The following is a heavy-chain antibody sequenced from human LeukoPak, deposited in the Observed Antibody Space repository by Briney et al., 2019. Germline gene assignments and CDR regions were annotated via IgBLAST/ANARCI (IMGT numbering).Heavy chain of an antibody. CDR3: ARQGSLEWFH. V-gene: IGHV4-39*01. CDR2: IYYSGST. CDR1: GGSISSSSYY. D-gene: IGHD3-3*01. J-gene: IGHJ4*02. Sequence: PSETLSLTCTVSGGSISSSSYYWGWIRQPPGKGLEWIGSIYYSGSTYYNPSRKIRVTISVYTSKNQFSLKLTSVNAAATAVHYCARQGSLEWFHWGQGTLVTVSS.